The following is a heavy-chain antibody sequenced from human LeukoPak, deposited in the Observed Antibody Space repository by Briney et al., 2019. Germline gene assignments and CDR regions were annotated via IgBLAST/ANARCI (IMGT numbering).Heavy chain of an antibody. CDR2: IIPILGIA. CDR3: ARPGYSSGWYVDY. Sequence: GASVKVSCKASGGTFSSYAISWVRQAPGQGLEWMGRIIPILGIANYAQKFQGRVTITADKSTSTAYIELSSLRSEDTAVYYCARPGYSSGWYVDYWGQGTLVTVSS. D-gene: IGHD6-19*01. V-gene: IGHV1-69*04. J-gene: IGHJ4*02. CDR1: GGTFSSYA.